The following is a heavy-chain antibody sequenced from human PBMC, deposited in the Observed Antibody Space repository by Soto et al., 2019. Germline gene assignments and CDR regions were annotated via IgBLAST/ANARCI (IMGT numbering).Heavy chain of an antibody. CDR3: ARPPTGQRLNTAKYFQH. CDR1: GGTFSSYT. V-gene: IGHV1-69*02. Sequence: SVKVSCKASGGTFSSYTISWVRQAPGQGLEWMGRIIPILGIANYAQKFQGRVTITADKSTSTAYMGLSSLRSEDTAVNYCARPPTGQRLNTAKYFQHWGRGTGVTFSS. CDR2: IIPILGIA. J-gene: IGHJ1*01. D-gene: IGHD6-25*01.